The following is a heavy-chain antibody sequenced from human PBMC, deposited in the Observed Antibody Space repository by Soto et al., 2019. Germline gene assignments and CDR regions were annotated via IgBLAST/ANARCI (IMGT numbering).Heavy chain of an antibody. D-gene: IGHD1-1*01. Sequence: GGSLRLSCAASGFTLNGAWMNWVRQAPGKGLEWVGRIKSKIDGGTTNYAAPVSGRFTISRDDSKNTLYLQMNSLKTEDTAVYYCITAHLYWKDADFWGQGTLVTVSS. CDR3: ITAHLYWKDADF. V-gene: IGHV3-15*01. CDR1: GFTLNGAW. CDR2: IKSKIDGGTT. J-gene: IGHJ4*02.